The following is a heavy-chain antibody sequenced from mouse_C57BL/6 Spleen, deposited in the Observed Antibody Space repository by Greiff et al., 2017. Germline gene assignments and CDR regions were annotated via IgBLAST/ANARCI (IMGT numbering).Heavy chain of an antibody. CDR1: GFSLTSYG. CDR2: IWSGGST. CDR3: ARKGDSSGGFAY. Sequence: QVQLKQSGPGLVQPSQSLSITCTVSGFSLTSYGVHWVRQSPGKGLEWLGVIWSGGSTDYNAAFISRLGISTENSKSQVFFKMNSLQADDTAIDYCARKGDSSGGFAYWGQGTLVTVSA. D-gene: IGHD3-2*02. V-gene: IGHV2-2*01. J-gene: IGHJ3*01.